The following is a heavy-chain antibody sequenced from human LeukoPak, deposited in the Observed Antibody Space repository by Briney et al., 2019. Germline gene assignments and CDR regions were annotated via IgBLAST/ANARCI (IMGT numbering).Heavy chain of an antibody. V-gene: IGHV3-21*01. CDR1: GFTFSSYS. CDR2: ISSSSSYI. D-gene: IGHD6-19*01. CDR3: ARAVGSGWYP. J-gene: IGHJ5*02. Sequence: PGGSLRLSCAASGFTFSSYSMNWVRQAPGKGLEWVSSISSSSSYIYYADSVKGRFTTSRDNAKNSLYLQMNSLRAEDTGVYYCARAVGSGWYPVGQGTLVTVSS.